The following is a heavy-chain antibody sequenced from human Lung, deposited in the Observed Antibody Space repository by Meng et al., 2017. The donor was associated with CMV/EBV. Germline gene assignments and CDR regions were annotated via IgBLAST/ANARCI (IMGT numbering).Heavy chain of an antibody. CDR3: TRGGFLEWLSLTFDS. D-gene: IGHD3-3*01. CDR1: GFNFGDYT. V-gene: IGHV3-49*04. J-gene: IGHJ4*02. CDR2: IRNKDYDGTT. Sequence: GGSXRLXCTTSGFNFGDYTMSWVRQAPGKGLEWVGLIRNKDYDGTTEYAASVKDRFTISRNDPKSIAYLQMDSLRIEDTAVYYCTRGGFLEWLSLTFDSWXQGTLVTGS.